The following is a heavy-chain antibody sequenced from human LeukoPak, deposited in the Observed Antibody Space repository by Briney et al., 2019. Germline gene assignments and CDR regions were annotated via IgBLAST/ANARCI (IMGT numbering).Heavy chain of an antibody. V-gene: IGHV4-30-4*08. CDR2: IYYSGST. J-gene: IGHJ4*02. CDR1: GFTVSSNY. Sequence: LRLSCAASGFTVSSNYMSWVRQAPGKGLEWIGYIYYSGSTYYNPSLKSRVTISVDTSKNQFSLKLSSVTAADTAVYYCARARYGDYLFDYWGQGTLVTVSS. CDR3: ARARYGDYLFDY. D-gene: IGHD4-17*01.